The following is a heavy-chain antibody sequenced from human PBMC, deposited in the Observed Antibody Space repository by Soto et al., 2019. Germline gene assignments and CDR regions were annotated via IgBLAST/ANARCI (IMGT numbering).Heavy chain of an antibody. J-gene: IGHJ5*02. Sequence: SETLSLTCTVSGGSISSSSYYWGWIRQPPGKGLEWIGSIYYSGSTYYNPSLKSRVTISVDTSKNQFSLKLSSVTAADTAVYYCARSSDFWSGYRFDPWGQGTLVTVSS. V-gene: IGHV4-39*01. CDR3: ARSSDFWSGYRFDP. CDR1: GGSISSSSYY. D-gene: IGHD3-3*01. CDR2: IYYSGST.